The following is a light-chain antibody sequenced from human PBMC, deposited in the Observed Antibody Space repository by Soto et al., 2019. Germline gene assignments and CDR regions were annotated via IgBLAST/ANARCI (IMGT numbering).Light chain of an antibody. CDR1: QSVSSY. CDR2: DAS. CDR3: TQRSHWSIT. V-gene: IGKV3-11*01. J-gene: IGKJ4*01. Sequence: EIVLTQSPATLSLSPGERATLSCRASQSVSSYLAWYQQKPGQAPRLLIYDASNRATGIPARFSGSGSGTDFTVTFSSLENEDFAVYYCTQRSHWSITFGGGTKVQIK.